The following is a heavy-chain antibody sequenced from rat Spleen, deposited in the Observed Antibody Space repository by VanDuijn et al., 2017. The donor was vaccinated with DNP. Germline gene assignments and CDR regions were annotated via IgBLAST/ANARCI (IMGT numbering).Heavy chain of an antibody. CDR2: ITYNGGTT. V-gene: IGHV5-7*01. CDR3: TRHRDYGSSFAY. D-gene: IGHD1-3*01. J-gene: IGHJ2*01. Sequence: EVKLVESGGDLVQPGGSLKLSCAASGFTFSDCNMAWVRQAPKTGLEWVATITYNGGTTYYRDSLRGRFTISRDNAENTLSLQMDSLRSDDTATYYCTRHRDYGSSFAYWGQGVMVTVSS. CDR1: GFTFSDCN.